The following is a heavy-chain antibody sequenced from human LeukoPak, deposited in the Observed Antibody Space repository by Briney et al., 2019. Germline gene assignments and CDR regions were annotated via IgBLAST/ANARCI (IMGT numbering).Heavy chain of an antibody. CDR2: IYYRGST. V-gene: IGHV4-39*07. J-gene: IGHJ6*02. CDR1: GGSISSSSYY. Sequence: SETLSLTCTVSGGSISSSSYYWGWIRQPPGKGLEWIGSIYYRGSTNYNPSLKSRVTISVDTSKNQFSLKLSSVTAADTAVYYCARSEYSYYGMDVWGQGTTVTVSS. CDR3: ARSEYSYYGMDV.